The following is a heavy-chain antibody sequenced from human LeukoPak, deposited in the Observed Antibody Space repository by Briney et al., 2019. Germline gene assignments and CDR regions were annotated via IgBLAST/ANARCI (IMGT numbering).Heavy chain of an antibody. Sequence: GGSLSLSCAASGFSCSDYWIHWVRQAPGKGLVWVSRINSDTTRPSYADSVKGRFTISRDNAKNTLYLQMISLRAEDTALYYCTRETREAGSGDHQTDAFDIWPQGTRDSVSS. CDR2: INSDTTRP. J-gene: IGHJ3*02. CDR1: GFSCSDYW. V-gene: IGHV3-74*01. CDR3: TRETREAGSGDHQTDAFDI. D-gene: IGHD2-15*01.